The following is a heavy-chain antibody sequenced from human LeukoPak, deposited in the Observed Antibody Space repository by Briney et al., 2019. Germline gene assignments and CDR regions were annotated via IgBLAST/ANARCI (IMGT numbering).Heavy chain of an antibody. CDR2: IRSKANSYAT. CDR3: TTEDPMVLGAFDI. D-gene: IGHD3-10*01. J-gene: IGHJ3*02. V-gene: IGHV3-73*01. Sequence: GGSLRLSCAASGFTFSGSAMHWVRQASGKGLEWVGRIRSKANSYATAYAASVKGRFTISRDDSKNTAYLQMNSLKTEDTAVYYCTTEDPMVLGAFDIWGQGTMVTVSS. CDR1: GFTFSGSA.